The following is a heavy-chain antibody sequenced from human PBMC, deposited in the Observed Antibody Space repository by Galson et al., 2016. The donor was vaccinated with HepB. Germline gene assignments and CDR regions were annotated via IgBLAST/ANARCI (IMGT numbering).Heavy chain of an antibody. CDR1: GFTLSNYD. Sequence: SLRLSCAASGFTLSNYDMSWVRQAPGRGLEWVSGISGSGASTTYADSVKGRFTISRDNSKNALHLQMNSLRAEDTAMYFCARHFSGSYLGQGTLVTVSS. CDR2: ISGSGAST. D-gene: IGHD3-22*01. V-gene: IGHV3-23*01. J-gene: IGHJ4*02. CDR3: ARHFSGSY.